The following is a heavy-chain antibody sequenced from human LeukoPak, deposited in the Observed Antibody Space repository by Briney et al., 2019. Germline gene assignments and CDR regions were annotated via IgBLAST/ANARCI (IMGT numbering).Heavy chain of an antibody. D-gene: IGHD4-11*01. CDR1: GFTVSSYY. Sequence: PGGSLRLSCAASGFTVSSYYMTWVRQAPGKGLEWVSVIYSGGNTYYADSVKGGVAISRDNSKNTVFLQVYRVRAEDTAVYYCARSYSNHLFGMDVWGQGTTVTVSS. V-gene: IGHV3-66*01. CDR3: ARSYSNHLFGMDV. J-gene: IGHJ6*01. CDR2: IYSGGNT.